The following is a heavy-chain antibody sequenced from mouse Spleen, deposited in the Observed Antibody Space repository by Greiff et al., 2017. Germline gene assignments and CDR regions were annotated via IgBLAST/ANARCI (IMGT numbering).Heavy chain of an antibody. CDR3: AIQNLLLRYYAMDY. CDR1: GYAFSSSW. D-gene: IGHD1-1*01. J-gene: IGHJ4*01. CDR2: IYPGDGDT. Sequence: QVQLKESGPELVKPGASVKISCKASGYAFSSSWMNWVKQRPGKGLEWIGRIYPGDGDTNYNGKFKGKATLTADKSSSTAYMQLSSLTSEDSAVYFCAIQNLLLRYYAMDYWGQGTSVTVSS. V-gene: IGHV1-82*01.